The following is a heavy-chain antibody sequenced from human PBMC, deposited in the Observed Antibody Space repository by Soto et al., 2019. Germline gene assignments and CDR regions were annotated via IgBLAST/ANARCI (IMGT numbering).Heavy chain of an antibody. V-gene: IGHV1-69*08. CDR1: GGIFDSHT. Sequence: QLHLVQSGPEVRKPGSSVKVSCQASGGIFDSHTVSWVRQAPGQGLEWLGRLYPMPGAATYAHNFQDRVTLTADLSTSRVFMELTRLRPDDTASYYCATDTTSSTSDSSQDIWGQGTLGTVSS. J-gene: IGHJ4*02. CDR3: ATDTTSSTSDSSQDI. D-gene: IGHD6-6*01. CDR2: LYPMPGAA.